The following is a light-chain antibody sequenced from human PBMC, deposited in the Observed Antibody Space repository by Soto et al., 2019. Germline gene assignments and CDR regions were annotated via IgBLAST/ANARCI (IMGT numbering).Light chain of an antibody. J-gene: IGLJ2*01. CDR3: SSYTTSNTLV. CDR2: EVS. V-gene: IGLV2-14*01. CDR1: SSDVGAYTY. Sequence: QSALTRHASVSGSPGQSITISCTGTSSDVGAYTYVSWYQQHPGKAPKLMIFEVSDRPSGVSNRFSGSKSGNTASLTISGLQAEDDADYYCSSYTTSNTLVFGGGTKLTVL.